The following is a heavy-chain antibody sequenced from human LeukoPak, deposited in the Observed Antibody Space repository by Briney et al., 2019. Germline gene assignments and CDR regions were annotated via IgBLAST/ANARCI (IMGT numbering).Heavy chain of an antibody. CDR2: VNPNSGHT. V-gene: IGHV1-8*01. CDR3: ARGALGSSCSGGSCPYSDY. D-gene: IGHD2-15*01. Sequence: ASVKVSCKASGYTFTSYDINWVRQATGQGLEWMGWVNPNSGHTGFAQKFQGRVSMTSNTSISTAYMEVRSLRSEDTAVYYCARGALGSSCSGGSCPYSDYWGQGTLVSVSS. J-gene: IGHJ4*02. CDR1: GYTFTSYD.